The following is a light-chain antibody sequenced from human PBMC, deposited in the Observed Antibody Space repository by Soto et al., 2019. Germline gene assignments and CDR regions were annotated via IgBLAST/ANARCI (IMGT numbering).Light chain of an antibody. CDR1: QSLLHSNGYNY. CDR3: MQALQTPPT. CDR2: LGS. J-gene: IGKJ1*01. Sequence: IVMTQSPLSLRVTPGEPASISCRSSQSLLHSNGYNYLDWYLQKPGQSPQLLIYLGSNRASGVPDRFSGSGSGTDFTLRISRVEAEDVGVYYCMQALQTPPTFGQGTKVDIK. V-gene: IGKV2-28*01.